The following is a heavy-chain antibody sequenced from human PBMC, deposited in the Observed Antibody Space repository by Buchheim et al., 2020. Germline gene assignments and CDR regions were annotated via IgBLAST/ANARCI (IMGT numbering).Heavy chain of an antibody. CDR2: ISSSSSYT. V-gene: IGHV3-11*06. J-gene: IGHJ4*02. CDR3: ARDVRSYYDSSGYSIYFDY. D-gene: IGHD3-22*01. CDR1: GFTFSDYY. Sequence: QVQLVESGGGLVKPGGSLRLSCAASGFTFSDYYMSWIRQAPGKGLEWVSYISSSSSYTNYADSVKGRFTISRDNAKNYLYLQMNSLRAEDTAVYYCARDVRSYYDSSGYSIYFDYWGQGTL.